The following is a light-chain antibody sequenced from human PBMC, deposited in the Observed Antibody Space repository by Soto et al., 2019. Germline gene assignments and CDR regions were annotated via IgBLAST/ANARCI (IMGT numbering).Light chain of an antibody. J-gene: IGKJ4*01. Sequence: EIVLTQSPATLSLSPGERATLSCRASQSVSSYLAWYQQKPGQAPRLLIYDASNRATGIPARFSGSGSGTDFTLTISSLEPEDFAIYYCQQRSNWPSPRLTFGGGTKVEIK. CDR3: QQRSNWPSPRLT. CDR2: DAS. V-gene: IGKV3-11*01. CDR1: QSVSSY.